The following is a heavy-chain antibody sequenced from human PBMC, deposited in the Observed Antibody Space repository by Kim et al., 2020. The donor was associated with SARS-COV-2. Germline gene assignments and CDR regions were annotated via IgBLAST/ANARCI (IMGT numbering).Heavy chain of an antibody. D-gene: IGHD5-12*01. V-gene: IGHV3-11*01. CDR3: ARGGGSGYALYYYYYYGMDV. J-gene: IGHJ6*02. CDR2: ISSSCSTI. Sequence: GGSLRLSCAASGFTFSDYYMSWIRQAPGKGLEWVSYISSSCSTIYYADSVKGRFTISRDNAKNSLYLQMNSLRAEDTAVYYCARGGGSGYALYYYYYYGMDVWGQGTTVTVSS. CDR1: GFTFSDYY.